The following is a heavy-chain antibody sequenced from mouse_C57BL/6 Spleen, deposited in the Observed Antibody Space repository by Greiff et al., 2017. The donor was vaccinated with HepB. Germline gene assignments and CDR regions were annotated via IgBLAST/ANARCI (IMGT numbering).Heavy chain of an antibody. CDR3: TTFFRGYSGY. J-gene: IGHJ2*01. CDR1: GFNIKDDY. D-gene: IGHD2-3*01. CDR2: IDPENGDT. Sequence: EVQLQQSGAELVRPGASVKLSCTASGFNIKDDYMHWVKQRPEQGLEWIGWIDPENGDTEYASKFQGKATITADTSSNTAYLQLSSLTSEDTAVYYCTTFFRGYSGYWGQGTTLTVSS. V-gene: IGHV14-4*01.